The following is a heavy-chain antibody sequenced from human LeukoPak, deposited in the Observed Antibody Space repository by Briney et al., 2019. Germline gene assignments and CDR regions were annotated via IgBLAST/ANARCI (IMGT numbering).Heavy chain of an antibody. CDR2: IKKDGSEE. Sequence: GGSLRLSCTASGFSFSTSWMSWVRQTPGKGLEWVANIKKDGSEEYYVDSVKTRFTISRDNAKNSLYLQLNSLIVEDTAIYYCARLSTSVAGGDHWGQGTLVTVSS. CDR1: GFSFSTSW. D-gene: IGHD6-19*01. CDR3: ARLSTSVAGGDH. J-gene: IGHJ4*02. V-gene: IGHV3-7*01.